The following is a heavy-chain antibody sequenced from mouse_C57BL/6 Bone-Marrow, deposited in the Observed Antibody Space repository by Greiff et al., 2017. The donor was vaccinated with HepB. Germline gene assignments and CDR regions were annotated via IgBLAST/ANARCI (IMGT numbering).Heavy chain of an antibody. CDR3: ARNPGGSNYEGAMDY. V-gene: IGHV1-55*01. D-gene: IGHD2-5*01. CDR1: GYTFTSYW. CDR2: IYPGSGST. J-gene: IGHJ4*01. Sequence: QVQLQQPGAELVKPGASVKMSCKASGYTFTSYWITWVKQRPGQGLEWIGDIYPGSGSTNYNEKFKSKATLTVDTSSSTAYMQLSSLTSEDSAVYYCARNPGGSNYEGAMDYWGQGTSVTVSS.